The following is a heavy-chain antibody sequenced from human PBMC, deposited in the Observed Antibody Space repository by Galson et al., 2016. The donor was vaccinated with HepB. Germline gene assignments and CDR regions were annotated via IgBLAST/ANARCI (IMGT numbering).Heavy chain of an antibody. J-gene: IGHJ6*02. CDR3: ARDRGLLHYYYCMDV. CDR1: GFTFNNYG. D-gene: IGHD4-17*01. Sequence: SLRLSCATSGFTFNNYGINWVRQAPGKGLEWVAVISYDGNNRHYADAVKGRFTISRDSSTNTVYLQMNSLRGDDTAVYFCARDRGLLHYYYCMDVWGQGTTVTVSS. CDR2: ISYDGNNR. V-gene: IGHV3-33*08.